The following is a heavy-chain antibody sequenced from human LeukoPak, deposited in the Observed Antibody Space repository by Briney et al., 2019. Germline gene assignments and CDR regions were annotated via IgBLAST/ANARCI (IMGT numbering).Heavy chain of an antibody. CDR1: GGSISSYY. CDR2: IYYSGST. D-gene: IGHD5-12*01. J-gene: IGHJ4*02. CDR3: ARGRGYDSDY. V-gene: IGHV4-59*01. Sequence: FETLCLTCTVSGGSISSYYWSWIRQPPGKGLEWIGYIYYSGSTNYNPSLTSRVTISVDTSKNQFSLKLSSVTAADTAVYYCARGRGYDSDYCGQGTLVTDSS.